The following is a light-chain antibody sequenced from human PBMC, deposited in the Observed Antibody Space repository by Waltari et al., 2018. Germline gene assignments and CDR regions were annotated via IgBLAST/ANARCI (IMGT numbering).Light chain of an antibody. CDR2: MAS. J-gene: IGKJ2*01. CDR1: QSISNW. V-gene: IGKV1-5*03. Sequence: DIQMTQSPSNLSASLGDRVTITCRASQSISNWLAWYQQKPGKAPNLLIYMASNLKSGVPSRFSGSGSGTEFTLTINSLQPADFATYYCQQYNTYSSFGQGTKLEIK. CDR3: QQYNTYSS.